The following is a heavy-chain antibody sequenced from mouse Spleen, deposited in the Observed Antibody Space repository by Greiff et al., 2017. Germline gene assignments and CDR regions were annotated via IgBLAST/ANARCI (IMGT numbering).Heavy chain of an antibody. CDR3: ARQGSSGPAWFAY. Sequence: EVQGVESGGGLVKPGGSLKLSCAASGFAFSSYDMSWVRQTPEKRLEWVATISSGGSYTYYPDSVKGRFTISRDNARNTLYLQMSSLRSEDTALYYCARQGSSGPAWFAYWGQGTLVTVSA. CDR2: ISSGGSYT. D-gene: IGHD3-1*01. V-gene: IGHV5-9*02. J-gene: IGHJ3*01. CDR1: GFAFSSYD.